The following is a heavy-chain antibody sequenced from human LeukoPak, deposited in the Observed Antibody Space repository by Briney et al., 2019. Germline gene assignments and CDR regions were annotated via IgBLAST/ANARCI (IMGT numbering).Heavy chain of an antibody. V-gene: IGHV4-31*03. CDR3: AKATDVSGWYSAIDC. CDR2: IYYSGST. J-gene: IGHJ4*02. D-gene: IGHD6-19*01. Sequence: SQTLSLTCTVSGGSISSGGYYWSWIRQHPGKGLEWIGYIYYSGSTYYNPSLKSRVTISVDTSKNQFSLKLSSVTAADTAVYYCAKATDVSGWYSAIDCWGQGTLVTVSS. CDR1: GGSISSGGYY.